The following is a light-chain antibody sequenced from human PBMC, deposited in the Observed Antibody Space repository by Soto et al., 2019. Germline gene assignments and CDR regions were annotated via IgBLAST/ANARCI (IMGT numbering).Light chain of an antibody. CDR1: QSISSW. CDR3: PQYNSYPIT. V-gene: IGKV1-5*01. J-gene: IGKJ5*01. CDR2: DAS. Sequence: NTMTKSAATLSAPLRDRDNITCRASQSISSWLAWYQQKPGKAPKLLIYDASSLESGVPSRFSGSGSGTEFTLTICSLQPDDFATYYCPQYNSYPITFGQGTRLEFK.